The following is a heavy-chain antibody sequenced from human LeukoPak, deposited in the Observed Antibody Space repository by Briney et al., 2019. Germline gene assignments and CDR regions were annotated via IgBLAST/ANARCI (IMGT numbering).Heavy chain of an antibody. V-gene: IGHV5-51*01. Sequence: GESLKISCQGSANSFTTYWIGWVRQMPGKGLEWMGIIYPDDSDTRCSPSFQGQVTISADKSITTAYLQWSSLKASDTAIYYCARGAAAGTELDNWGQGTLVTVSS. D-gene: IGHD6-13*01. CDR2: IYPDDSDT. CDR3: ARGAAAGTELDN. CDR1: ANSFTTYW. J-gene: IGHJ4*02.